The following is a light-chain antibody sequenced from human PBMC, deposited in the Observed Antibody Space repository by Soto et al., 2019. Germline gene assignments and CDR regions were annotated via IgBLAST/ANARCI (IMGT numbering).Light chain of an antibody. J-gene: IGLJ3*02. CDR2: DVN. CDR3: GSYTSSTTWV. Sequence: QSVLTQPASVSGSPGQSITISCTGTSSDVGGYNYVSWYQQHPGKVPKLMIYDVNNRPSGVSNRFSGSKSGNTASLTISGLQAEDEDDYYCGSYTSSTTWVFGGGTKLTVL. V-gene: IGLV2-14*01. CDR1: SSDVGGYNY.